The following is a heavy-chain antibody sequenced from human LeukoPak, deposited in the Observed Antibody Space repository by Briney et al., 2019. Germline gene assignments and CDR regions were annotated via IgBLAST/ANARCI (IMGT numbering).Heavy chain of an antibody. CDR1: GGSISSYY. Sequence: SETLSLTCTVSGGSISSYYWSWIRQPAGKGLEWIGRIYTSGSTNYNPSLKSRVTMSVDTSKNQFSLKLSSVTAADTAVYYCARDLFYHSNPQFDYWGQGTLVTVSS. D-gene: IGHD4-11*01. V-gene: IGHV4-4*07. CDR2: IYTSGST. CDR3: ARDLFYHSNPQFDY. J-gene: IGHJ4*02.